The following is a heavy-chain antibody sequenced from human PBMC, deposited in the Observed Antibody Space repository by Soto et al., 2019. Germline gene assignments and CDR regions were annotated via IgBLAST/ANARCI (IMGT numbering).Heavy chain of an antibody. Sequence: QITLKESGPPLLKPTQTLTLTCTFSGFSLSSFAVGVNWIRQPPEKAPEWLALIYWNDDNHYSPSLRNRLTVTKDTSKNQVVLTMTNVDPVDTATYYCAHGSGWLSDYWGQGTLVTVSS. D-gene: IGHD6-19*01. CDR2: IYWNDDN. CDR3: AHGSGWLSDY. V-gene: IGHV2-5*01. J-gene: IGHJ4*02. CDR1: GFSLSSFAVG.